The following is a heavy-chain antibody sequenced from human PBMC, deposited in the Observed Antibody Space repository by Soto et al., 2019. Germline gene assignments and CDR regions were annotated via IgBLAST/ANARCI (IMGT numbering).Heavy chain of an antibody. J-gene: IGHJ5*02. CDR1: GFTFSSYS. V-gene: IGHV3-21*01. Sequence: EVQLVESGGGLVKPGGSLRLSCAASGFTFSSYSMNWVRQAPGKGLEWVSSISSSSSYIYYADSVKGRFTISRDNAKTSLYLQMNSLRAEDTAVYYCARAPPHSYGWEYNWFDPWGQGTLVTVSS. CDR2: ISSSSSYI. CDR3: ARAPPHSYGWEYNWFDP. D-gene: IGHD5-18*01.